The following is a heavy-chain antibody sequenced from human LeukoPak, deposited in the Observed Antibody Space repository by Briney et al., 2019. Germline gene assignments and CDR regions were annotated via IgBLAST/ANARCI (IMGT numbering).Heavy chain of an antibody. Sequence: PGRSLRLSCAASGFTFDDYAMHWVRHAPGKGLEWVSGISWNSGSIGYADSVKGRFTISRDNARNSLYLQMNSLRAEDTALYYCAKGPEYFDYWGQGTLVTVSS. CDR1: GFTFDDYA. V-gene: IGHV3-9*01. CDR2: ISWNSGSI. CDR3: AKGPEYFDY. J-gene: IGHJ4*02.